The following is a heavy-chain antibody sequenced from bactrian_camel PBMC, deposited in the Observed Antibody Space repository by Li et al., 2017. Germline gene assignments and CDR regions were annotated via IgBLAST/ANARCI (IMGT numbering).Heavy chain of an antibody. CDR2: ITDGVRT. Sequence: QVQLVESGGGSVQAGGSLRLSCAASGYRINANCMAWFRQAPGKEREGVATITDGVRTCYTDSVKGRFTIAKDSPKNTLVLEMKDLKAEDTAMYYCAVTIRCSHRTDDYGFEYWDKGTQVTVS. CDR1: GYRINANC. V-gene: IGHV3S1*01. J-gene: IGHJ4*01. D-gene: IGHD5*01. CDR3: AVTIRCSHRTDDYGFEY.